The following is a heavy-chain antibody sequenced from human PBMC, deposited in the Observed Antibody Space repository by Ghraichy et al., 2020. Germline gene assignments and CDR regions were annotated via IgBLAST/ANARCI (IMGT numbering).Heavy chain of an antibody. Sequence: GGSLRLSCAGSGFTFRSYAMSWVRQAPGKGLEWVSAISGSGSSTFYGDSVNGRFTISRDKSKNSVYLQMNRLRAEDTALYYCAKVATMSFSVAGEFDYWGQGTLVTVSS. CDR1: GFTFRSYA. V-gene: IGHV3-23*01. CDR3: AKVATMSFSVAGEFDY. CDR2: ISGSGSST. D-gene: IGHD6-19*01. J-gene: IGHJ4*02.